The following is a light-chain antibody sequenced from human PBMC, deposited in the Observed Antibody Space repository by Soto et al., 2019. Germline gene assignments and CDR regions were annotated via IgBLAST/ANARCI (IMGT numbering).Light chain of an antibody. CDR2: DVT. V-gene: IGLV2-11*01. J-gene: IGLJ2*01. CDR3: CSYAGGHTLV. Sequence: QSALTQPRSVSGSPGQSVAISCTGTSSDVGGYNFVSWYQQHPGKAPKLMIYDVTKRPSGVPDRFSGSKSGNTASLIISGLQAEDESDYYCCSYAGGHTLVFGGGTKLTVL. CDR1: SSDVGGYNF.